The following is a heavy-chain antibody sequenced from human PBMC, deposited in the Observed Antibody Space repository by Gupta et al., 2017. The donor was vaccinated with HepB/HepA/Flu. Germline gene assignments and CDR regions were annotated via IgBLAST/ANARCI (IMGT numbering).Heavy chain of an antibody. D-gene: IGHD6-6*01. Sequence: QLQLQESGPGLVRPSETLSLTCSVSGGSISPSNYYWGWIRQPPGKELEWIASMYYSGTTYYNPSLKSRVTISIDRSMNQFSLDLYSVTAADTAVYYCARHPVPYYSNAMDVWGQGTTVIVS. CDR3: ARHPVPYYSNAMDV. J-gene: IGHJ6*02. CDR2: MYYSGTT. CDR1: GGSISPSNYY. V-gene: IGHV4-39*01.